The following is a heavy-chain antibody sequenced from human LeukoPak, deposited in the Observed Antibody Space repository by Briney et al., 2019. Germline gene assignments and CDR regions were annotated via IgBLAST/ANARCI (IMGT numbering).Heavy chain of an antibody. J-gene: IGHJ5*02. V-gene: IGHV1-69*05. D-gene: IGHD3-3*01. CDR3: ARDRRGYDFWSGYYTVDWFDP. Sequence: SVKVSCKASGGTFSSYAISWVRQAPGQGLEWMGRIIPIFGTANYAQKFQGRVTITTDESTSTAYMELSSLRSEDTAVYYCARDRRGYDFWSGYYTVDWFDPWGQGTLVTVSS. CDR1: GGTFSSYA. CDR2: IIPIFGTA.